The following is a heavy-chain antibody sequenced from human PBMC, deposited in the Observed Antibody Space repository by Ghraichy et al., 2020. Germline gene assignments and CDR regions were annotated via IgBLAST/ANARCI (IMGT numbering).Heavy chain of an antibody. Sequence: GGSLRLSCAASGFTVSSNYMSWVRQAPGKGLEWVSVIYSGGSTYYADSVKGRFTISRDNSKNTLYLQMNSLRAEDTAVYYCARDRTRVVRATSFYYYGMDVWGQGTTVTVSS. CDR3: ARDRTRVVRATSFYYYGMDV. D-gene: IGHD3-22*01. CDR2: IYSGGST. V-gene: IGHV3-53*01. J-gene: IGHJ6*02. CDR1: GFTVSSNY.